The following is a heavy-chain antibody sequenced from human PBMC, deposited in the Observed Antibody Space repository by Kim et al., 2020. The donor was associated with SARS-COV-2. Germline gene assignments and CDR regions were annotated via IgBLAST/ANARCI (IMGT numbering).Heavy chain of an antibody. V-gene: IGHV4-59*01. D-gene: IGHD6-13*01. Sequence: KSRVTISVDTSKNQFSLKLSSVTAADTAVYYCARDSRRLGSIAAAGTFDPWGQGTLVTVSS. CDR3: ARDSRRLGSIAAAGTFDP. J-gene: IGHJ5*02.